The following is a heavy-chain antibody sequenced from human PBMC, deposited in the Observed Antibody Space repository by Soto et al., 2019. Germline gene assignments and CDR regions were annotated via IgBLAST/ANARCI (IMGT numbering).Heavy chain of an antibody. Sequence: SQTLSLTCAISGDSVSRNSAAWSWIRQSPSRGLEWLGRTYYRSKWYNDYAESVKSRITINPDTSKNQFSLHLNSVTPEDAAVYYCVRLIGNSWLDFWGQGTLVTAPQ. CDR3: VRLIGNSWLDF. CDR1: GDSVSRNSAA. CDR2: TYYRSKWYN. J-gene: IGHJ5*01. V-gene: IGHV6-1*01. D-gene: IGHD1-26*01.